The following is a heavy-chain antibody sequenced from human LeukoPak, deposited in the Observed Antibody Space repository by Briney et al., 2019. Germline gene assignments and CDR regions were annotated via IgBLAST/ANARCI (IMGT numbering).Heavy chain of an antibody. Sequence: GRSLRLSCAASGFTFSSYGMHWVRQAPGKGLEWVAVIWYDGSNKYYADSVKGRFTISRDNSKNTLYLQMNSLRAEDTAVYYCARDGGGGGCTSCLIDAFDIWGQGTMVTVPS. CDR1: GFTFSSYG. CDR2: IWYDGSNK. CDR3: ARDGGGGGCTSCLIDAFDI. D-gene: IGHD2-2*01. J-gene: IGHJ3*02. V-gene: IGHV3-33*01.